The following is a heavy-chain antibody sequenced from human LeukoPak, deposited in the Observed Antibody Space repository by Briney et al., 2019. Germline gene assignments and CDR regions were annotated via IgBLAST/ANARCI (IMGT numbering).Heavy chain of an antibody. V-gene: IGHV3-7*01. D-gene: IGHD2-15*01. CDR3: ARDHVVDGLVFDY. J-gene: IGHJ4*02. Sequence: PGGSLRLSCAAAGFTFRSHWMSWIRQAPGKGLEWVANTNQDGSDKQYVDSVKGRFTIPRDNAKNSLYLQMDSLRAEDTGLYYCARDHVVDGLVFDYWGQGALVTVSS. CDR1: GFTFRSHW. CDR2: TNQDGSDK.